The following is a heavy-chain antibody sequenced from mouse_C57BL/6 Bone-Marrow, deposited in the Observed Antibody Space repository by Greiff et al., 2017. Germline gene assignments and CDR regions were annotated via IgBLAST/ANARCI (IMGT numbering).Heavy chain of an antibody. D-gene: IGHD1-1*01. CDR2: IDPETGGT. J-gene: IGHJ4*01. CDR1: GYTFTDYE. Sequence: VQLQQSGAELVRPGASVTLSCKASGYTFTDYEMHWVKQTPVHGLEWIGAIDPETGGTAYNQTFKGKAILTADKSSSTAYMELRSLTSEDSAVYYCTRDYYCSRVYYYAMDYWGQGTSVTVSS. V-gene: IGHV1-15*01. CDR3: TRDYYCSRVYYYAMDY.